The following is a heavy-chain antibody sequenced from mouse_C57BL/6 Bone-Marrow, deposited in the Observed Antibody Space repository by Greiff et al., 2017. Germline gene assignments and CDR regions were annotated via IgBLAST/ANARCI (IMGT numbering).Heavy chain of an antibody. V-gene: IGHV6-3*01. J-gene: IGHJ3*01. CDR3: TGQGRGPFAY. CDR2: ISLKSDNYAT. Sequence: EVKLMESGGGLVQPGGSMKLSCVASGFTFSNYWMNWVRQSPEKGLEWVAQISLKSDNYATHYAASVKGRFTISRYDSKSSFYLQMNNFRAEDTGIYYCTGQGRGPFAYWGQGTLVTVSA. CDR1: GFTFSNYW.